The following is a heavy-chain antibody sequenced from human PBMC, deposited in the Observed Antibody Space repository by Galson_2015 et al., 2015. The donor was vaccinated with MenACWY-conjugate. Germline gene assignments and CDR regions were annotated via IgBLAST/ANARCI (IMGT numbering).Heavy chain of an antibody. CDR1: GYTLTELS. D-gene: IGHD6-19*01. CDR2: FDPEDGET. V-gene: IGHV1-24*01. Sequence: SVKVSCKVSGYTLTELSMHWVRQAPGKGLEWMGGFDPEDGETIYAQKFQGRVTMTEDTSTDTAYMELSSLRSEDTAVYYCARPIAVAGTGGWNAFDIWGQGTMVTVSS. J-gene: IGHJ3*02. CDR3: ARPIAVAGTGGWNAFDI.